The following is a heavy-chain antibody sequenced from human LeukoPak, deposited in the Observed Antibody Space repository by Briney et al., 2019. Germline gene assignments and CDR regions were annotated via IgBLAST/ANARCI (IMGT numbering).Heavy chain of an antibody. CDR1: GFTFSTYA. CDR3: AHIYYHGSESYGDF. Sequence: PGGSLRLSCAVSGFTFSTYAMHWVRQVPGKGLEWVAVISYDGSNKYYADSVKGRFTISRDNSKNALYLQMNSLRAEDTAVYYCAHIYYHGSESYGDFWGQGTLVTVSS. D-gene: IGHD3-10*01. V-gene: IGHV3-30*04. J-gene: IGHJ4*02. CDR2: ISYDGSNK.